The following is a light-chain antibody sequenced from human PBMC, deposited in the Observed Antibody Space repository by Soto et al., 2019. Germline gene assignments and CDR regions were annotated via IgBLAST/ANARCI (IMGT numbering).Light chain of an antibody. CDR3: LSFDSSLSVV. J-gene: IGLJ2*01. V-gene: IGLV1-40*01. Sequence: QSVLTQPPSVSGAPGQWVTISCTGSSHNIGAGQDVHWYQQLPGRAPKLLIYGNTNRPSGVPDRFSGSKSGTSASLAITGLQAEDEADYYCLSFDSSLSVVFGGGTKLTVL. CDR1: SHNIGAGQD. CDR2: GNT.